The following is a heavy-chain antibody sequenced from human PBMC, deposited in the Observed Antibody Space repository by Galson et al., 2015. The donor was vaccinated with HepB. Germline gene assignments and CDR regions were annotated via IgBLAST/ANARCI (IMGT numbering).Heavy chain of an antibody. CDR1: GDTLTSYY. Sequence: SVKVSCKASGDTLTSYYMHWVRQAPGQGLEWMGIINPSGGSTSYAQKFQGRGTMTRDTSTSTVYMELSSLRSEDTAVYFCARGGGNYWGEFDYWGQGTLVTVSS. CDR3: ARGGGNYWGEFDY. V-gene: IGHV1-46*01. CDR2: INPSGGST. J-gene: IGHJ4*02. D-gene: IGHD1-7*01.